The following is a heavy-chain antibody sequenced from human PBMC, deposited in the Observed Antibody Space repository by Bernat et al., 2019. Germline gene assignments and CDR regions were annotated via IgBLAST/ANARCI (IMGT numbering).Heavy chain of an antibody. J-gene: IGHJ5*02. Sequence: QVQLQESGPGLVKPSGTLSLTCAVSGGSISSSNWWSCVRQPPGKGLEWIGEIYHSGSTNYNPSLKSRVTISVDTSKNQFSLKLSSVTAADTAVYYCARENDYGDEVNWFDPWGQGTLVTVSS. CDR3: ARENDYGDEVNWFDP. V-gene: IGHV4-4*02. D-gene: IGHD4-17*01. CDR2: IYHSGST. CDR1: GGSISSSNW.